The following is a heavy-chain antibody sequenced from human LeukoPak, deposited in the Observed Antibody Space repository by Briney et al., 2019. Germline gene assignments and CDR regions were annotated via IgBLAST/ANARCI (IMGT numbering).Heavy chain of an antibody. V-gene: IGHV1-2*02. CDR1: GYTFTGSY. CDR3: ARGGAFCSITTCHEFDH. Sequence: ASVKVSCKTSGYTFTGSYLHWVRQVPGQGLEWMGWTNPSTGGTKSAQQFEGRVTMTRDTSDTTGYLELRSLRLDDTATYYCARGGAFCSITTCHEFDHWGQGTLVIVSS. D-gene: IGHD2-2*01. CDR2: TNPSTGGT. J-gene: IGHJ4*02.